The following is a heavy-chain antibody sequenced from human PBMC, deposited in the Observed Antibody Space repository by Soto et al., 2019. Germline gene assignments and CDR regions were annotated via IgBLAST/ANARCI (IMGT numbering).Heavy chain of an antibody. CDR1: GDSINNYY. Sequence: PSETLSLTCTVSGDSINNYYWSWIRQPPGKRLEWIGYIYYTGSTDYNPSLKSRVTMSVDTSKNQVSLKLNSVTTADTAVYYCARDRSTYGGGGTGEVKENWFDPWGPGTLVTVSS. D-gene: IGHD2-8*01. CDR3: ARDRSTYGGGGTGEVKENWFDP. V-gene: IGHV4-59*01. J-gene: IGHJ5*02. CDR2: IYYTGST.